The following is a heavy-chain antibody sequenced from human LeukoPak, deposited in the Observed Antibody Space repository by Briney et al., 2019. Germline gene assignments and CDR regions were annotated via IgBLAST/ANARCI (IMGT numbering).Heavy chain of an antibody. CDR3: GGSLWGYQFDY. D-gene: IGHD3-16*01. CDR2: LYNTGAT. V-gene: IGHV3-66*02. J-gene: IGHJ4*02. CDR1: GFTLSSNY. Sequence: GGSLRLSCAASGFTLSSNYMSWVRQAPGKGLEWVSVLYNTGATYYAESVKGGFTISRDNSKNTVYVQMNRLRAEDTAVYYCGGSLWGYQFDYWGQGILVTVSS.